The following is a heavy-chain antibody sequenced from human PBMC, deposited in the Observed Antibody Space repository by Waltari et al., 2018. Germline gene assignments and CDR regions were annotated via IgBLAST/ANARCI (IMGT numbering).Heavy chain of an antibody. J-gene: IGHJ6*02. CDR1: GFTFSSYS. Sequence: EVQLVESGGGLVKPGGSLRLSCAASGFTFSSYSMNWVRQATGKGLERVSSTSSSSSYIYYADSVKGRFTISRDNAKTLLYLQMNSLRAEDTAVYYCAREVNGKLVSLDYYYYYGMDVWGQGTTVTVSS. CDR3: AREVNGKLVSLDYYYYYGMDV. CDR2: TSSSSSYI. D-gene: IGHD6-6*01. V-gene: IGHV3-21*01.